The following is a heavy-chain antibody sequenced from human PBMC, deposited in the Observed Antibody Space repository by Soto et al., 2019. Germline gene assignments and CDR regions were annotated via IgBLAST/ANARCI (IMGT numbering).Heavy chain of an antibody. CDR1: GFTFSTIS. D-gene: IGHD6-13*01. CDR3: ARHPERIAEIGWFDP. Sequence: EVQLVESGGGLVQPGGSLGLSGAASGFTFSTISMTGSRRAPGKGLEWVSYISSSSSTIYYADSGKGRFTISRDNAKNSLYLQMNSLRAEDTAVYYCARHPERIAEIGWFDPWGQGTLVTVSS. CDR2: ISSSSSTI. J-gene: IGHJ5*02. V-gene: IGHV3-48*01.